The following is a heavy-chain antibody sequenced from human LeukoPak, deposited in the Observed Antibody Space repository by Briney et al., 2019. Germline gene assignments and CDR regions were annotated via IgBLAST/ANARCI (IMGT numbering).Heavy chain of an antibody. J-gene: IGHJ4*02. CDR2: INPGEGNT. D-gene: IGHD3-9*01. CDR3: ARAGDTTGYYLGSRFDY. V-gene: IGHV1-46*01. Sequence: ASVKVSCTASGYTFTSYYLHWVRQAPGQGLEWMGIINPGEGNTNYAQKFQGRVTMTRDTSTSTVYMELSSLRAEDAAVYYCARAGDTTGYYLGSRFDYWGQGTLVTVSS. CDR1: GYTFTSYY.